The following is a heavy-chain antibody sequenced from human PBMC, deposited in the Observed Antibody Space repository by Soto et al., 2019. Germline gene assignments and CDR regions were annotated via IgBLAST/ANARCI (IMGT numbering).Heavy chain of an antibody. J-gene: IGHJ6*03. Sequence: QVQLVQSGAEVEKPGASVKVSCKASGYTFTNYAVHWVRQAPGQRLEWMGWINAGNGNTRFSQNLQGRVTITRDTSARTVYMELSSRRSEDTAVYYGARGHLAVVPVASWFYYMDVWGKGTTVTVSS. CDR1: GYTFTNYA. D-gene: IGHD2-2*01. CDR2: INAGNGNT. V-gene: IGHV1-3*01. CDR3: ARGHLAVVPVASWFYYMDV.